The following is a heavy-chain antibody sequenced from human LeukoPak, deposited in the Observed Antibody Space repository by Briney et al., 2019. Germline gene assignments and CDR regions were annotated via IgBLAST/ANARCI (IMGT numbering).Heavy chain of an antibody. D-gene: IGHD2-2*01. V-gene: IGHV4-39*07. CDR1: GGSISSSSYY. Sequence: PSETLSLTCTVSGGSISSSSYYWGWIRQPPGKGLEWIGSIYYSGSTYYNPSLKSRVTISVDTSKNQFSLKLSSVTAADTAVYYCARGTSYGEVPDYWGQGTLVTVSS. J-gene: IGHJ4*02. CDR3: ARGTSYGEVPDY. CDR2: IYYSGST.